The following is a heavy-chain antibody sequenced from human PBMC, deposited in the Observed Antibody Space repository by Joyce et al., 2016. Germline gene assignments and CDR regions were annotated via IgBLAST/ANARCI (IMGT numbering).Heavy chain of an antibody. Sequence: EVQLVESGGGLVKPGGSLRLSCAASGFTFSIYNMVWFRRAPGKGLEWVSSISSASIYMYYADSVKGRFTIARDNAGNSLFLQMNSLRGDDTAVYYCARDVYGDSGDFWGQGTLVTVSS. CDR3: ARDVYGDSGDF. CDR1: GFTFSIYN. CDR2: ISSASIYM. V-gene: IGHV3-21*01. D-gene: IGHD4-17*01. J-gene: IGHJ4*02.